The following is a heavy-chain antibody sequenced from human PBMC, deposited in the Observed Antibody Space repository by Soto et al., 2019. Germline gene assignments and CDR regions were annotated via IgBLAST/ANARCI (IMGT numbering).Heavy chain of an antibody. Sequence: SETLSLTCAVYGGSFSVYFWNWIRQTPGKGLEWIGKVNHNGRNNYNPSLKSRVTISLDMSKNQISLKLTSVTAADTAVYYCARGGSSDWQVDFDFWGQGTTVPVS. V-gene: IGHV4-34*01. D-gene: IGHD6-19*01. CDR1: GGSFSVYF. J-gene: IGHJ3*01. CDR3: ARGGSSDWQVDFDF. CDR2: VNHNGRN.